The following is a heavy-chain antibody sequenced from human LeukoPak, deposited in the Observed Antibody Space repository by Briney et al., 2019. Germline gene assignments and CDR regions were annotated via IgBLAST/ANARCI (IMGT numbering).Heavy chain of an antibody. CDR1: GYTFTRYH. D-gene: IGHD6-19*01. CDR3: AKSVYPIIAVTEGATNWFDP. V-gene: IGHV1-46*01. J-gene: IGHJ5*02. CDR2: INPSGGST. Sequence: ASVKVSCKASGYTFTRYHMHWVRQAPGQGLEWMGIINPSGGSTRYAQKFQGRLTMTRDTSTSTVYMELSSLRSEDTAVYYCAKSVYPIIAVTEGATNWFDPWGEGTLVTVSS.